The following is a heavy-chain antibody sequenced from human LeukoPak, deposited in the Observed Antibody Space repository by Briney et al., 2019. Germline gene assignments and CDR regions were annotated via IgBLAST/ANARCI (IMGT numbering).Heavy chain of an antibody. CDR3: ARAVGYDLGGGPVWFDP. CDR1: GYTFTSYA. Sequence: ASVKVSCKASGYTFTSYAMHWVRQAPGQRLEWMGWINAGNGNTKYSQKFQGRVTITRDTSASTAYMELSSLRSEDTAVYYCARAVGYDLGGGPVWFDPWGQGTLVTVSP. V-gene: IGHV1-3*01. D-gene: IGHD5-12*01. CDR2: INAGNGNT. J-gene: IGHJ5*02.